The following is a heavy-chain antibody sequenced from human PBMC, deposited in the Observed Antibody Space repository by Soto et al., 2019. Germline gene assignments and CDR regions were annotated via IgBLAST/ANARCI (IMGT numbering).Heavy chain of an antibody. CDR3: ARSSFDY. V-gene: IGHV3-21*01. J-gene: IGHJ4*02. CDR1: GFTFSGYT. Sequence: LRLSCAASGFTFSGYTMNWVRQAPGKGLEWVSSITSGSSYIYYADSVKGRFTISRDNAKNSLYLQINSLRAEDTAMYYYARSSFDYWGQGTLVTVSS. CDR2: ITSGSSYI.